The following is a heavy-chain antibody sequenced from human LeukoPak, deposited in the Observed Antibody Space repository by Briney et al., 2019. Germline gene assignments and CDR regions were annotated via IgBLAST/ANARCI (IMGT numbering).Heavy chain of an antibody. J-gene: IGHJ4*02. CDR2: MWYGESGT. CDR3: ARSRDGYHHGLL. CDR1: GFFLSSYG. D-gene: IGHD5-24*01. Sequence: GGSLRLSCTASGFFLSSYGMHWVRQAPGKGLEWVAVMWYGESGTRYADSVKGRFTISRDNSKNTLYLQMSSLRAEDTAVYYCARSRDGYHHGLLWGQGTLVTVSS. V-gene: IGHV3-33*01.